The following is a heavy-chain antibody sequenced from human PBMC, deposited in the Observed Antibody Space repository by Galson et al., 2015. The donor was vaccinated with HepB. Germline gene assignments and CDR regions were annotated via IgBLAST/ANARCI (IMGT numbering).Heavy chain of an antibody. D-gene: IGHD1-7*01. J-gene: IGHJ4*02. Sequence: CAISGDSVSSNSAAWNRIRQSPSRGLEWLGRTYYRSKWYNDYAVSVKSRITINPDTSKNQFSLQLNSVTPEDTAVYYCARDEAGTTSGGFDYWGQGTLVTVSS. V-gene: IGHV6-1*01. CDR2: TYYRSKWYN. CDR1: GDSVSSNSAA. CDR3: ARDEAGTTSGGFDY.